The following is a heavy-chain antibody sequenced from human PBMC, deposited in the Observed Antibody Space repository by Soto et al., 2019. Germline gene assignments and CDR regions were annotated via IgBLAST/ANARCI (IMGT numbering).Heavy chain of an antibody. CDR3: ARPKSVGAYSPFDS. J-gene: IGHJ4*02. CDR2: ISTRSNSI. D-gene: IGHD2-15*01. Sequence: PVESRRLSCVASGCTFSSYSFNWVRQAPGKGLEWISYISTRSNSIYYADSVKGRFTVSRDNAKNSLFLQMNNLRDEDTAVYFCARPKSVGAYSPFDSWGQGLLVTVSS. CDR1: GCTFSSYS. V-gene: IGHV3-48*02.